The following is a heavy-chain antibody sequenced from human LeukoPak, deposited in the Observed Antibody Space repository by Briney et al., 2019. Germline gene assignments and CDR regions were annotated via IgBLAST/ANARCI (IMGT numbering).Heavy chain of an antibody. CDR1: GFTFSSYA. D-gene: IGHD5-18*01. CDR2: ISYDGSNK. Sequence: QAGGSLRLSCAASGFTFSSYAMHWVRQAPGKGLEWGAVISYDGSNKYYADSVKGRFTISRDNSKNTLYPQMNSLGAEDTAVYYCANYRIQLWQRNDAFDIWGQGTMVTVSS. V-gene: IGHV3-30-3*01. J-gene: IGHJ3*02. CDR3: ANYRIQLWQRNDAFDI.